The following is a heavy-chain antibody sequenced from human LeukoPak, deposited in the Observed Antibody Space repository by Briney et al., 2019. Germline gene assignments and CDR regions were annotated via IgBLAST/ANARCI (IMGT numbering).Heavy chain of an antibody. CDR1: GFTLSSYW. D-gene: IGHD4-17*01. Sequence: GGSLRLSCAASGFTLSSYWMTWGRQAPGQGLEWVANIKQDGNAKFYVDSVKGRFTISRDNAKNSLYLQMNSLRAEDTAMYYCARVNPDYGDNHFDYWGQGSLVTVSS. V-gene: IGHV3-7*01. J-gene: IGHJ4*02. CDR3: ARVNPDYGDNHFDY. CDR2: IKQDGNAK.